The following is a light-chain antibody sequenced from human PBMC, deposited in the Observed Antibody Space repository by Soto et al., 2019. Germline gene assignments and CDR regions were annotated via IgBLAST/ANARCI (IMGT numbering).Light chain of an antibody. V-gene: IGKV1-39*01. CDR2: AAS. Sequence: DIQMTQSPSSLSASVGDRVTITCRASQSISSYLNWYQQKPGKAPKLLIYAASSLQSGVPSRFSGSGSGTDFTLTLRPLQLEDLATYYCQQIYGPPPTSRGGPRVAIK. CDR1: QSISSY. J-gene: IGKJ4*01. CDR3: QQIYGPPPT.